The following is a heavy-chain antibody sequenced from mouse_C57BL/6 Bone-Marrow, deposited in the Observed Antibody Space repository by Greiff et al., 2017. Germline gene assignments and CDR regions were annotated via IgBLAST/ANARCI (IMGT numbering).Heavy chain of an antibody. J-gene: IGHJ1*03. D-gene: IGHD1-1*01. Sequence: VQLKESGPVLVKPGASVKMSCKASGYTFTDYYMNWVKQSHGKSLEWIGVINPYNGGTSYNQKFKGKATLTVDKSSSTSYMELNSLTSEDSAVXYCARGTTVVEDFDVWGTGTTVTVSS. CDR3: ARGTTVVEDFDV. CDR2: INPYNGGT. CDR1: GYTFTDYY. V-gene: IGHV1-19*01.